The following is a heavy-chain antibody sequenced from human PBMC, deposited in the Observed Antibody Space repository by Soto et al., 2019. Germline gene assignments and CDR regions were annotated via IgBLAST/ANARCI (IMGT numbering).Heavy chain of an antibody. Sequence: GGSLRLSCAASGFTFSSYAMSWVRQAPGKGLEWVSAISGSGGSTYYADSVKGRFTISRDNSKNTLYLQMNSLRPEDTAVYYCARGASLPNERIDYWGQGTLVTVSS. CDR3: ARGASLPNERIDY. J-gene: IGHJ4*02. CDR2: ISGSGGST. CDR1: GFTFSSYA. V-gene: IGHV3-23*01.